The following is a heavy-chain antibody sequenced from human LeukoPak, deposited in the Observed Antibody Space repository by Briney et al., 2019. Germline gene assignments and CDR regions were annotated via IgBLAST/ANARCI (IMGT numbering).Heavy chain of an antibody. CDR1: RFTFDDYA. CDR3: ARVRVYGLTDIYFDY. J-gene: IGHJ4*02. Sequence: PGRSLRLSCAASRFTFDDYAMHWVRQAPGKGLEWVSGISWNSGSIGYADSVKGRFTISRDNAKNSLYLQMNSLRAEDTAVYYCARVRVYGLTDIYFDYWGQGTLVTVSS. D-gene: IGHD2-21*02. CDR2: ISWNSGSI. V-gene: IGHV3-9*01.